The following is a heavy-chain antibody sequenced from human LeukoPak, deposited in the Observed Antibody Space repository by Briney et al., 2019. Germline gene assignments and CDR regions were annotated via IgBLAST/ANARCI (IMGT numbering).Heavy chain of an antibody. V-gene: IGHV3-30*18. Sequence: LSLTCTVSGGSISSSSYYWGWIRQPPGKGLEWVAVISYDGSNKYYADSVKGRFTISRDNSKNTLYLQMNSLRAEDTAVYYCAKSTAMVRGPMDYWGQGTLVTVSS. CDR1: GGSISSSS. CDR3: AKSTAMVRGPMDY. D-gene: IGHD3-10*01. J-gene: IGHJ4*02. CDR2: ISYDGSNK.